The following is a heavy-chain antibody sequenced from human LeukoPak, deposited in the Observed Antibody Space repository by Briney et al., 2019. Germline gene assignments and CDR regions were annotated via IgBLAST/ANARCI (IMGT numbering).Heavy chain of an antibody. Sequence: SETLSLTCTVSGGSISSYYWSWIRQPPGKGLEWIGYIYYSGSINYNPSLKSRVTISVDTSKNQFSLKLSSVTAADTAVYYCARERMGYFDYWGQGTLVTVSS. CDR3: ARERMGYFDY. CDR1: GGSISSYY. CDR2: IYYSGSI. J-gene: IGHJ4*02. V-gene: IGHV4-59*01. D-gene: IGHD2-8*01.